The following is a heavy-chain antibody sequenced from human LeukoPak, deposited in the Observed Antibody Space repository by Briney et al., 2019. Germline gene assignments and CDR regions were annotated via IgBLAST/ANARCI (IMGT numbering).Heavy chain of an antibody. V-gene: IGHV4-38-2*01. CDR1: GFTFSDYY. D-gene: IGHD3-16*01. J-gene: IGHJ5*02. Sequence: LRLFCAASGFTFSDYYITWIRQPPGKGLEWIGSIYDSGSTYYNPSLKSRVTISVDTSKNQFSLKLNSVTAADTAVYYCARHYGPWGQGTLVTVSS. CDR2: IYDSGST. CDR3: ARHYGP.